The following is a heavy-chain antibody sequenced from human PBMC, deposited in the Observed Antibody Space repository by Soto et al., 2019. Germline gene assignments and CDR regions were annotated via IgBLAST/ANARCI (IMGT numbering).Heavy chain of an antibody. CDR2: IYYSGST. CDR1: GGSISSYY. Sequence: SETLSLTCTVSGGSISSYYWSWIRQPPGKGLEWIGYIYYSGSTNYNPSLKSRVTISVDTSKNQFSLKLSSVTAADTAVYYCARNSGSYYKTLYYIDYWGQGTLVTVSS. CDR3: ARNSGSYYKTLYYIDY. D-gene: IGHD1-26*01. J-gene: IGHJ4*02. V-gene: IGHV4-59*01.